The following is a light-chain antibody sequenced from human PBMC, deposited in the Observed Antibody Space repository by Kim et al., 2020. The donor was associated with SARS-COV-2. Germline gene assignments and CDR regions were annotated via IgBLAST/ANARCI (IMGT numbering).Light chain of an antibody. J-gene: IGLJ2*01. CDR1: SSNIGSNA. V-gene: IGLV1-44*01. CDR3: GAWDDSLEGVI. CDR2: DDD. Sequence: QAVVTQPPSASGTPGQRVTISCSGSSSNIGSNAVIWYQHLPGTAPKLLIYDDDQRPSGVPDRFSGSKSGTSASLAISGLQSEDEAHYFCGAWDDSLEGVIFGGGTQLTVL.